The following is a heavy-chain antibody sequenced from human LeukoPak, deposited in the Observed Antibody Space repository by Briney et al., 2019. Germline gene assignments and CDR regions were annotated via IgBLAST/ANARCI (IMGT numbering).Heavy chain of an antibody. V-gene: IGHV1-2*02. CDR2: INPNSGGT. CDR1: GYSFTDYS. CDR3: AGLSGYDPYYFDY. Sequence: ASVRVSCKASGYSFTDYSIHWVRQAPGQGLEWMGCINPNSGGTDYAQKFQGRVTMTRDTSISTAYMELSRLTSDDTAVYYCAGLSGYDPYYFDYWGQGTLVAVSS. J-gene: IGHJ4*02. D-gene: IGHD5-12*01.